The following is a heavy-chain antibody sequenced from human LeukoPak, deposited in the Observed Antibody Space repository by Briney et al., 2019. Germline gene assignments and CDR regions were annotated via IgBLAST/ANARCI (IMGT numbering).Heavy chain of an antibody. CDR2: ICYSGST. CDR1: GGSISSYY. Sequence: SETLSLTCTVSGGSISSYYWRWIWQPPGKGLGWIGYICYSGSTNYNPSLKNRLTISVYTSKNQFSLKLSSVTAADTAVYYCAGEGIVVVPAAIEYYMDVWGKGTTVTVSS. V-gene: IGHV4-59*01. CDR3: AGEGIVVVPAAIEYYMDV. D-gene: IGHD2-2*02. J-gene: IGHJ6*03.